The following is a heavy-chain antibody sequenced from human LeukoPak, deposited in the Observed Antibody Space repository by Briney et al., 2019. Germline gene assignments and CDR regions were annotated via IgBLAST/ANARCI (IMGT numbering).Heavy chain of an antibody. D-gene: IGHD3-3*01. J-gene: IGHJ4*02. V-gene: IGHV3-48*04. CDR2: ISSSGSTI. CDR3: ARGITSGPRRYDVRNFDY. CDR1: GFTFSSYS. Sequence: GGSLRLSCAASGFTFSSYSMTWVRQAPGKGLEWVSYISSSGSTIYYADSVKGRFTISRDNAKNSLYLQMNSLRAEYTAVYYCARGITSGPRRYDVRNFDYWGQGTPVTVSS.